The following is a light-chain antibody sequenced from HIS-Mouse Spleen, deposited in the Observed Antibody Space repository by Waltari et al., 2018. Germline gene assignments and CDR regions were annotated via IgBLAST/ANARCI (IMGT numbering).Light chain of an antibody. J-gene: IGKJ3*01. CDR2: LGS. Sequence: DTVMTQSPLSLPVTPGEPASLPCRSSQSLLHSNGYNYLDWYLQKPGQSPQLLIYLGSNRASGVPDRFSGSGSGTDFTLKISRVEAEDVGVYYCMRALQTPFTFGPGTKVDIK. CDR3: MRALQTPFT. CDR1: QSLLHSNGYNY. V-gene: IGKV2-28*01.